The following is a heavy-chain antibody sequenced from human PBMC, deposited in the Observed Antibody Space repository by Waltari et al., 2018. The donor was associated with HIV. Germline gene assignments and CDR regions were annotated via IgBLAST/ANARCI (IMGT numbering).Heavy chain of an antibody. CDR1: GFTFYNYW. V-gene: IGHV3-7*01. Sequence: EVQLMESGGGLVQSGGSLRLSCAASGFTFYNYWMVWVRQTPVRGLEWVAHIKDDGNEKYYMGSVQGRFAISRDNAKNSMVLQMNSLTAEDTAVYYCARIGTFPHNYAINFWGQGTTVTVSS. CDR3: ARIGTFPHNYAINF. D-gene: IGHD1-26*01. J-gene: IGHJ6*02. CDR2: IKDDGNEK.